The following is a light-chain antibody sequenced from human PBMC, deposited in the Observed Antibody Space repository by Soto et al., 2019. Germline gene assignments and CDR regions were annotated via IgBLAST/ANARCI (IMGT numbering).Light chain of an antibody. Sequence: EIVMTQSPATLSVSSGETASLSCRASQSAGNFLVWHQQKPGQAPRLLIYGASTRATGTPARFSGSGSGTEFTLAITGLQSEDFALYYCQQYNYWPPTFGQGTKVDI. CDR1: QSAGNF. CDR3: QQYNYWPPT. V-gene: IGKV3-15*01. CDR2: GAS. J-gene: IGKJ1*01.